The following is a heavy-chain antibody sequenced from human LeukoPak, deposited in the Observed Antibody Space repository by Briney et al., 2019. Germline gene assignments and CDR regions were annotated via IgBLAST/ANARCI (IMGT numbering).Heavy chain of an antibody. CDR2: ISSSSSYI. D-gene: IGHD3-9*01. CDR3: ARGPFEYYYYYMDV. V-gene: IGHV3-21*01. Sequence: GGSLRLSCAASGFIFSSYSMNWVRQAPGKGLEWVSSISSSSSYIYYADSVKGRFTISRDNAKNSLYLQMNSLRAEDTAVYYCARGPFEYYYYYMDVWGKGTTVTAPS. J-gene: IGHJ6*03. CDR1: GFIFSSYS.